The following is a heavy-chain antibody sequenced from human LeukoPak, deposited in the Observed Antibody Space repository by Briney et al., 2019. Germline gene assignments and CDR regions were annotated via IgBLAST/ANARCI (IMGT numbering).Heavy chain of an antibody. CDR2: IWYDGSNK. Sequence: PGGSQRLSCAASGFTFSSYGMHWVRQAPGKGLEWVAVIWYDGSNKYYADSVKGRFTISRDNSKNTLYLQMNSLRAEDTAVYYCARDPLRIVGATICYFDYWGQGTLVTVSS. V-gene: IGHV3-33*01. CDR1: GFTFSSYG. D-gene: IGHD1-26*01. J-gene: IGHJ4*02. CDR3: ARDPLRIVGATICYFDY.